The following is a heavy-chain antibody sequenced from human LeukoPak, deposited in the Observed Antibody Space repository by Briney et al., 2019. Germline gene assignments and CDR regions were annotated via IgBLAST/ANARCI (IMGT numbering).Heavy chain of an antibody. Sequence: AASVKVSCKACGYTFSGSYIHWVRQAPGQGLEWLGRINPNSGDTNYAQNLHGRVTMTRDTSITTAYMELNSLTSDDTAVYFCARSAEHCNNGVCFTDYYMDVWGKGTTVTVSS. CDR1: GYTFSGSY. J-gene: IGHJ6*03. V-gene: IGHV1-2*06. CDR3: ARSAEHCNNGVCFTDYYMDV. D-gene: IGHD2-8*01. CDR2: INPNSGDT.